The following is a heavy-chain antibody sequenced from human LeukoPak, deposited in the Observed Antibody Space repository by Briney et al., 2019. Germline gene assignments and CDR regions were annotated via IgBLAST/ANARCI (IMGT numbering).Heavy chain of an antibody. V-gene: IGHV4-4*07. CDR1: GGSISSYF. J-gene: IGHJ4*02. D-gene: IGHD2-2*01. Sequence: SETLSLTCTVSGGSISSYFWTWIRQPAGMGLEWIGRIYTSGNTNYKPSLKSRVTMSVDTSKNQFSLKLSSVTAADTAVYFCARGSTRYDYWGQGTLVTVSS. CDR2: IYTSGNT. CDR3: ARGSTRYDY.